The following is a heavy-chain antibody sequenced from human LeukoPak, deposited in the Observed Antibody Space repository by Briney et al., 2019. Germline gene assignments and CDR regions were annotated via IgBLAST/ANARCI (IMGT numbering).Heavy chain of an antibody. Sequence: SETLSLTCAVYGGSFSGYYWSWIRQPPGKGLEWIGSIYYSGSTYYNPSLKSRVTISVDTSKNQFSLKLSSVTAADTAVYYCARELRYSWFDPWGQGTLVTVSS. CDR3: ARELRYSWFDP. D-gene: IGHD2-21*01. J-gene: IGHJ5*02. CDR2: IYYSGST. V-gene: IGHV4-34*01. CDR1: GGSFSGYY.